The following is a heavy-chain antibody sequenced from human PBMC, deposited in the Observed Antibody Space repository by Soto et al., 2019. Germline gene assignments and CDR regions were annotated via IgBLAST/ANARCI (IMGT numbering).Heavy chain of an antibody. CDR2: INPKSGGT. J-gene: IGHJ4*02. CDR1: GSTFTDHY. Sequence: ASVKVSCKSSGSTFTDHYIHWVRQSPGPGLEWMGWINPKSGGTNYAQKFQGRVTMTRDTSISTAYLQWSSLKASDSAMYYCARRRRDILTGSPGTLDYWGQGTLVTVS. CDR3: ARRRRDILTGSPGTLDY. D-gene: IGHD3-9*01. V-gene: IGHV1-2*02.